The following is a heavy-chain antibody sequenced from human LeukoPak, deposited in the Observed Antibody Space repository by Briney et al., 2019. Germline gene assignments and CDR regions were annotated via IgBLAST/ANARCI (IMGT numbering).Heavy chain of an antibody. CDR2: IYYSGRT. CDR1: AGSISSSGYY. CDR3: ARHEIRIYYGSGTLNWFDP. J-gene: IGHJ5*02. V-gene: IGHV4-39*01. D-gene: IGHD3-10*01. Sequence: SETLSLTCTVSAGSISSSGYYWGWIRQPPGKGLEWIGSIYYSGRTYYNPSLKSRVTMSVDTSRNQFSLKLSSVTAADTAVYYCARHEIRIYYGSGTLNWFDPWGQGTLVTVSS.